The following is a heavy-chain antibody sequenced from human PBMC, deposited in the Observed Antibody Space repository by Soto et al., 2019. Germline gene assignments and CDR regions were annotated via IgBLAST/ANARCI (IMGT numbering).Heavy chain of an antibody. Sequence: ASVKVSCKASGYTFTSYYMHWVRQAPGQGLEWMGIINPSGGSTSYAQKFQGRVTMTRDTSTSTVYMELSSLRSEDTAVYYCARDMAAAGRRRDAFDIWGQGTMVTVSS. D-gene: IGHD6-13*01. V-gene: IGHV1-46*01. J-gene: IGHJ3*02. CDR1: GYTFTSYY. CDR2: INPSGGST. CDR3: ARDMAAAGRRRDAFDI.